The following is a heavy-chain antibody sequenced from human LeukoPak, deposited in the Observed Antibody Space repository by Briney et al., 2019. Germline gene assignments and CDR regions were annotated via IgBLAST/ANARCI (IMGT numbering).Heavy chain of an antibody. J-gene: IGHJ6*03. CDR1: GGAISSYE. Sequence: PSEALSLASTAAGGAISSYEWSCGRQPAGKRLEWIGRIYTSGSTNYNPSLKSRVTMSVDTSKNQFSLKLSSVTAADTAVYYCARVRRLELPPGNFYYYMDVWGKGTTVTVSS. V-gene: IGHV4-4*07. CDR3: ARVRRLELPPGNFYYYMDV. CDR2: IYTSGST. D-gene: IGHD1-7*01.